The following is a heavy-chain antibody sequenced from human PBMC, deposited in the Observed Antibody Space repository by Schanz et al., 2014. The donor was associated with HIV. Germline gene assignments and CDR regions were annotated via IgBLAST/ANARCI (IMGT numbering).Heavy chain of an antibody. V-gene: IGHV3-7*01. J-gene: IGHJ4*02. CDR2: IKADGSEK. Sequence: EVHLVESGGGLVQPGGSLRLSCAASGFNFNTYWMTWVRQTPGKGLEWVANIKADGSEKYYVDSVKGRFTVSRDNSKNRVFLQMNSLSTEDAAVYHCARSQKGTSCCSPLDFWGQGTPVTV. CDR1: GFNFNTYW. D-gene: IGHD2-2*01. CDR3: ARSQKGTSCCSPLDF.